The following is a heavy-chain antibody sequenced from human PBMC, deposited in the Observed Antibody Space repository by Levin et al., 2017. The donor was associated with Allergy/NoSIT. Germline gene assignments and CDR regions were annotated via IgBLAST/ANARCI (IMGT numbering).Heavy chain of an antibody. CDR2: ISGSGGST. CDR1: GFTFSSYA. CDR3: AKVMVYGSGSYPHYYYGMDV. Sequence: TGGSLRLSCAASGFTFSSYAMSWVRQAPGKGLEWVSAISGSGGSTYYADSVKGRFTISRDNSKNTLYLQMNSLRAEDTAVYYCAKVMVYGSGSYPHYYYGMDVWGQGTTVTVSS. V-gene: IGHV3-23*01. D-gene: IGHD3-10*01. J-gene: IGHJ6*02.